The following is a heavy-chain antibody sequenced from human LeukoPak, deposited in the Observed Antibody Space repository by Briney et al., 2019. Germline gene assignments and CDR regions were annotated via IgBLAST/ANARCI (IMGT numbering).Heavy chain of an antibody. J-gene: IGHJ4*02. Sequence: GGSLRLSCAASGFTFTSYSMNWVRQAPGKGLEWVSSISSRSTYIYYADSVKGRFTISRDNSKNTLYLQMGSLRAEDMAVYYCARSRARTFDYWGQGTLVTASS. CDR2: ISSRSTYI. CDR1: GFTFTSYS. V-gene: IGHV3-21*01. CDR3: ARSRARTFDY.